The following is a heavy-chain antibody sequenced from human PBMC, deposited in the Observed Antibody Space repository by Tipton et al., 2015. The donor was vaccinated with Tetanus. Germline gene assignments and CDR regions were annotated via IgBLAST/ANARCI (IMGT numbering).Heavy chain of an antibody. J-gene: IGHJ4*02. CDR2: IFPDDSDT. V-gene: IGHV5-51*01. D-gene: IGHD6-6*01. Sequence: VQLVQSGADVKKPGEPLKISCKASGYSFTSHWIGWVRQMPGKGLEWMGMIFPDDSDTRYSPSFQGHVTFSVDKSTSTVYLQWSSLKASDTAMYLCARMYSTSSPFDHWGQGTLVAVSS. CDR3: ARMYSTSSPFDH. CDR1: GYSFTSHW.